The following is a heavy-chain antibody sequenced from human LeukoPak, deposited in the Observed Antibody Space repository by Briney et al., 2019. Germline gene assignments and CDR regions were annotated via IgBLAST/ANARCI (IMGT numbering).Heavy chain of an antibody. V-gene: IGHV3-48*04. CDR3: VRGGQGRGDYFDC. CDR2: IGGGGDAI. CDR1: GFNFRTYS. D-gene: IGHD3-10*01. J-gene: IGHJ4*02. Sequence: GGSLSLSCAASGFNFRTYSLNWVRQSPGKGLEWISYIGGGGDAIYYADSVRGRFTISRDNAENSVYPQMNSRRVEDRAVYYCVRGGQGRGDYFDCWGQGTLVAVCS.